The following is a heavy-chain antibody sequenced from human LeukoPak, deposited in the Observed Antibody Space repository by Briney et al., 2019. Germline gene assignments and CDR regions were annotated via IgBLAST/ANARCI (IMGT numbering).Heavy chain of an antibody. V-gene: IGHV3-21*01. J-gene: IGHJ4*02. CDR2: ISSSSSYI. Sequence: GGSLRLSCAASGFTFSSYSMNWVRQAPGKGLEWVSSISSSSSYIYYADSVKGRFTISRENAKNSLYLQMNSLRAEDTAVYYCAGSLGGYDWGPFDYWGQGTLVTVSS. D-gene: IGHD5-12*01. CDR1: GFTFSSYS. CDR3: AGSLGGYDWGPFDY.